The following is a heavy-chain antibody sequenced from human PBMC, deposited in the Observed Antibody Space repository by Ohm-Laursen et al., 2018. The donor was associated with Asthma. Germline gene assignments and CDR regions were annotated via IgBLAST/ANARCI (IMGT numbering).Heavy chain of an antibody. CDR3: ASGVSSWYSFDY. V-gene: IGHV1-2*06. CDR2: LNPNDGGT. Sequence: SVKVSCKPSGGTFRNSAVTWVRQAPGQGLEWMGRLNPNDGGTTSAQKFQGRVTMTRDTSISTAYMELSRLISDDTAVYYCASGVSSWYSFDYWGQGTLVTVSS. CDR1: GGTFRNSA. D-gene: IGHD6-13*01. J-gene: IGHJ4*02.